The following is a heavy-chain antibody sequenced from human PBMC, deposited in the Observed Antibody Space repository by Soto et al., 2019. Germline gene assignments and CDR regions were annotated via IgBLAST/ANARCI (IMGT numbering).Heavy chain of an antibody. J-gene: IGHJ6*03. CDR3: TRRKDCSSTSCLFGLYYYYIDV. D-gene: IGHD2-2*01. CDR2: IRSKANSYAT. Sequence: EVQLVESGGGLVQPGGSLKLSCAASGFTFSGSAMHWVRQASGKGLEWVGRIRSKANSYATAYAASVKGRFTISRDDSKNTAYLQMNSLKTEDTAVYYCTRRKDCSSTSCLFGLYYYYIDVWGKGTTVTVSS. CDR1: GFTFSGSA. V-gene: IGHV3-73*01.